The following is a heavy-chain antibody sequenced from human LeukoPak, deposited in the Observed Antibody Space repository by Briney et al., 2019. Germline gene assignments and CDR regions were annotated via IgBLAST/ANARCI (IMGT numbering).Heavy chain of an antibody. CDR3: ARAQGVSDAFDI. V-gene: IGHV4-30-4*01. Sequence: SETLSLTCTVSGGSISSGDYYWSWIRQPPGKGLEWIGYIYYSGSTYYNPSLKSRVTISVDTSKNQFSLKLSFVTAADTAVYYCARAQGVSDAFDIWGQGTMVTVSS. CDR2: IYYSGST. J-gene: IGHJ3*02. CDR1: GGSISSGDYY.